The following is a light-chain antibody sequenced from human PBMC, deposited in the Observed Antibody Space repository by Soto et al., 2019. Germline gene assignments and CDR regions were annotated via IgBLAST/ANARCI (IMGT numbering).Light chain of an antibody. V-gene: IGKV3-20*01. CDR3: QQYLKSPQT. CDR1: QSLSSSQ. CDR2: GAS. Sequence: IVLTQSPGTLSLSPGERATLSCRARQSLSSSQFAWYQQRPGRAPRLLIYGASTRATGIPDRFSGSGSGTDFSLTITRLEPEDFAVYYCQQYLKSPQTFGQGTKVEIK. J-gene: IGKJ1*01.